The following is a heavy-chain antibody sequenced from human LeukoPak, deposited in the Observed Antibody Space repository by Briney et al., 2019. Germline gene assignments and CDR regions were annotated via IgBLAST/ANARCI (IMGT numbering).Heavy chain of an antibody. CDR1: GYSFATYW. J-gene: IGHJ4*02. CDR2: VYPGDSDT. CDR3: ARHVTTIVVGPAFDY. V-gene: IGHV5-51*01. Sequence: GESLKISCKGSGYSFATYWIGWVRQMPGEDLEWMGVVYPGDSDTRYSPSFQGQVTISVDKSISTAYLQWSSLKASDTAMYYCARHVTTIVVGPAFDYWGQGTLVTVSS. D-gene: IGHD3-22*01.